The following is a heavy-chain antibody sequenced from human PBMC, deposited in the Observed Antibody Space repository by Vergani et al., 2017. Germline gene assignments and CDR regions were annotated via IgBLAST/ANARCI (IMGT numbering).Heavy chain of an antibody. Sequence: EVELVDSGGKVVRPGGSLRLPCVVSGFRFDQFGMMWVRQSPGKGPEWGAGISFNGLTVGYSESVEGRFTISRDNSKKSLFLQMSNVRADDTASYHCARGGLYSFYYFMNVWGNGTTVKVSS. CDR1: GFRFDQFG. J-gene: IGHJ6*03. CDR2: ISFNGLTV. CDR3: ARGGLYSFYYFMNV. D-gene: IGHD2/OR15-2a*01. V-gene: IGHV3-20*01.